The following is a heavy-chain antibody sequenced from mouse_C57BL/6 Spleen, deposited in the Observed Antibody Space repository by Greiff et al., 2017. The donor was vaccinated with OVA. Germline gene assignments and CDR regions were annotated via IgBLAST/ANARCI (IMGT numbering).Heavy chain of an antibody. D-gene: IGHD1-1*01. CDR1: GFNIKDYY. CDR2: IDPEDGDT. V-gene: IGHV14-1*01. J-gene: IGHJ1*03. Sequence: EVKVVESGAELVRPGASVKLSCTASGFNIKDYYMHWVKQRPEQGLEWIGRIDPEDGDTEYAPKFQGKATMTADTSSNTAYLQLSSLTSEDTAVYYCTTGYGSSPDWYFDVWGTGTTVTVSS. CDR3: TTGYGSSPDWYFDV.